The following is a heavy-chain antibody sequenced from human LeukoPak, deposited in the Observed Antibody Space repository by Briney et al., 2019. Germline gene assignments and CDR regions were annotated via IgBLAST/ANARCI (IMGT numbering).Heavy chain of an antibody. CDR2: IDYNGRTT. J-gene: IGHJ4*02. V-gene: IGHV3-74*01. Sequence: PGGSLRLSCAASGFTLSMYWMHWVRHVPGKGLVWVSNIDYNGRTTHYADSVRGRFTISRDNAKNTVYLQMNNLRVEDTAVYFCVREVGSFDDWGQGILVTVSP. CDR1: GFTLSMYW. CDR3: VREVGSFDD. D-gene: IGHD1-26*01.